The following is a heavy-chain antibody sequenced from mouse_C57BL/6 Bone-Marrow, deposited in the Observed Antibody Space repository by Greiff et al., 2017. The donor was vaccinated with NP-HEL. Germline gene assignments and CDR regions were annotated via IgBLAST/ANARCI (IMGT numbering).Heavy chain of an antibody. D-gene: IGHD1-1*01. CDR3: TTWDYGSSSRYFDV. CDR1: GFNIKDDY. V-gene: IGHV14-4*01. J-gene: IGHJ1*03. CDR2: IDPENGDT. Sequence: EVKLQESGAELVRPGASVKLSCTASGFNIKDDYMHWVKQRPEQGLEWIGWIDPENGDTEYASKFQGKATITADTSSNTAYLQLSSLTSEDTAVYYCTTWDYGSSSRYFDVWGTGTTVTVSS.